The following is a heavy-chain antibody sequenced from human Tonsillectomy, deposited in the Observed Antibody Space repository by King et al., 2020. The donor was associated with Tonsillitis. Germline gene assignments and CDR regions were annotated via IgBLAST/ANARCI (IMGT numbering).Heavy chain of an antibody. J-gene: IGHJ3*02. Sequence: VQLVESGGGLVKPGGSLRLSCAVSGFTFRNAGMSWVRQTPGKGLEWVVRIKSKAYGGTIDYAAPVKGRFSISRDESKNTLYLQMNSLKTYDTADYYCSALHAFDIWGQGTLVTVSS. CDR2: IKSKAYGGTI. CDR3: SALHAFDI. V-gene: IGHV3-15*01. CDR1: GFTFRNAG.